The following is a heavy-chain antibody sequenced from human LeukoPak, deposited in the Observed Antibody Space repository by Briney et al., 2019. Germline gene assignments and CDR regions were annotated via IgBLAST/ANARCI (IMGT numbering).Heavy chain of an antibody. CDR2: IFPSGSA. D-gene: IGHD1-14*01. J-gene: IGHJ6*03. Sequence: SETLALTCTVSGGSISSYYWSWIRQSPVKGLEWLGYIFPSGSAFYNPSLESRVTISLDTSENQFSLKLISVTAADTAVYYSARRNHYFYYMDVWGKGTTVTVSS. CDR3: ARRNHYFYYMDV. V-gene: IGHV4-4*09. CDR1: GGSISSYY.